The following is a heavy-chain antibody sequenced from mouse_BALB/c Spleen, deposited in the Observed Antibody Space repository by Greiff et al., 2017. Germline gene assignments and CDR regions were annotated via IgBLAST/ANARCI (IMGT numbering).Heavy chain of an antibody. CDR1: GYTFTSYY. CDR2: IYPGNVNT. Sequence: VQLQQSGPELVKPGASVRISCKASGYTFTSYYIHWVKQRPGQGLEWIGWIYPGNVNTKYNEKFKGKATLTADKSSSTAYMQLSSLTSEDSAVYFCARARAYYRYDGAWFAYWGQGTLVTVSA. CDR3: ARARAYYRYDGAWFAY. J-gene: IGHJ3*01. D-gene: IGHD2-14*01. V-gene: IGHV1S56*01.